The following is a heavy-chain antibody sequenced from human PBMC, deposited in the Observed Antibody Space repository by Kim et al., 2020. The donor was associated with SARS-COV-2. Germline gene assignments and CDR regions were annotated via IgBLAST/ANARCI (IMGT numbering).Heavy chain of an antibody. J-gene: IGHJ6*02. CDR1: GGSISSYY. CDR3: VAGSSGWYLGMDV. Sequence: SETLSLTCTVSGGSISSYYWSWIRQPPGKGLEWIGYIYYSGSTNYNPSLKSRVTISVDTSKNQFSLKLSSVTAADTAVYYCVAGSSGWYLGMDVWGQGTTVTVSS. CDR2: IYYSGST. D-gene: IGHD6-19*01. V-gene: IGHV4-59*01.